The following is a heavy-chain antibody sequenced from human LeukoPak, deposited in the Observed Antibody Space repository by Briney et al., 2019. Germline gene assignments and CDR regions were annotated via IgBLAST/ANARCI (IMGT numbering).Heavy chain of an antibody. V-gene: IGHV4-4*07. CDR3: ARAGDRCSSTSCYSWFDP. CDR2: IYISGST. CDR1: GGSISNYY. Sequence: SETLSLTCSVSGGSISNYYWTWMRQPAGKGLEWIGRIYISGSTNYNPSLKSRVTISVDTSKNQFSLKLSSVTAADTAVYYCARAGDRCSSTSCYSWFDPWGQGTLVTVSS. J-gene: IGHJ5*02. D-gene: IGHD2-2*01.